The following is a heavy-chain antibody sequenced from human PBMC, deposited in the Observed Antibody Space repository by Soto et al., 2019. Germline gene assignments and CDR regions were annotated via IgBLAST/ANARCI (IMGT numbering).Heavy chain of an antibody. Sequence: GGSLRLSCTASGFSFSIKEMNWVRQAPGKGLEWISHISGSGSIIYYADSVKGRFTISRDNAKNSLFLQMNSLRVEDTAFYYCERDTAFDSWGPGTLVTVSS. CDR1: GFSFSIKE. J-gene: IGHJ5*01. CDR3: ERDTAFDS. CDR2: ISGSGSII. V-gene: IGHV3-48*03.